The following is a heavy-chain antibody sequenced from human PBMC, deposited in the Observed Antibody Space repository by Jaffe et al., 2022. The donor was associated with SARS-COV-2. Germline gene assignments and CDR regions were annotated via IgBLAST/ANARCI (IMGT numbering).Heavy chain of an antibody. J-gene: IGHJ5*02. V-gene: IGHV1-46*01. D-gene: IGHD1-7*01. CDR2: IDLRIATT. Sequence: QVQLVQSGAEVEKPGASVKVSCKASGYTFTSSYMHWVRQAPGQGLEWIGVIDLRIATTRYAQKFQGTVTMTRDTSTNTVYMELSSLTSEDTAVYYCARGDYNWNYHWFDLWGQGTLVTVSS. CDR1: GYTFTSSY. CDR3: ARGDYNWNYHWFDL.